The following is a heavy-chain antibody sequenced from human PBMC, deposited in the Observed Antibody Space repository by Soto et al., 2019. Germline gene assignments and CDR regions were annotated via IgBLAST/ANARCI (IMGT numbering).Heavy chain of an antibody. Sequence: GGSLRLSCAASGFTFSSYAMHWVRQAPGKGLEWVAVISYDGSNKYYADSVKGRFTISRDNSKNTLYLQMNSLRAEDTAVYYCARPFNSCSGGSCYYFLAEYFQHWGQGTLVTVSS. CDR3: ARPFNSCSGGSCYYFLAEYFQH. D-gene: IGHD2-15*01. CDR2: ISYDGSNK. V-gene: IGHV3-30-3*01. J-gene: IGHJ1*01. CDR1: GFTFSSYA.